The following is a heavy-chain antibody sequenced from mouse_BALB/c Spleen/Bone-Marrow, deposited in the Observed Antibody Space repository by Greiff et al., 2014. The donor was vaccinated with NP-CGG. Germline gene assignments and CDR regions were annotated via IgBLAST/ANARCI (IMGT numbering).Heavy chain of an antibody. Sequence: VHVKQSGAELVKPGASVKLSCTASGFNIKDTFMHWMKQRPEQGLEWNGRIDPANGITKYDPKFQGKATITTDTSSNTAYLQLSSLTSEDTAVYYCASSGNYEGGAMDYWGQGTSVTASS. CDR2: IDPANGIT. D-gene: IGHD2-1*01. V-gene: IGHV14-3*02. CDR1: GFNIKDTF. J-gene: IGHJ4*01. CDR3: ASSGNYEGGAMDY.